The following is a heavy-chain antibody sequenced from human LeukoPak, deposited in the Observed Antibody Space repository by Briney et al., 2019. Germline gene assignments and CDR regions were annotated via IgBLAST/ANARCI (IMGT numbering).Heavy chain of an antibody. CDR3: ARETKLEWLLNFDY. CDR1: GYTFTGYY. J-gene: IGHJ4*02. Sequence: ASVKVSCKASGYTFTGYYLHWVRQAPGQGPEWMGRINPNSGGTNYAQKFQGRVTMTRDTSINTAYMELSRLRSDDTAVYYCARETKLEWLLNFDYWGQGTLVTVSS. V-gene: IGHV1-2*06. D-gene: IGHD3-3*01. CDR2: INPNSGGT.